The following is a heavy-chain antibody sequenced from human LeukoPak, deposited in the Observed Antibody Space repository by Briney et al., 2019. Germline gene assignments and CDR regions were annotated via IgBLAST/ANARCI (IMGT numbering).Heavy chain of an antibody. D-gene: IGHD1-26*01. CDR1: GFTFSSYA. CDR3: AREFGSYGY. CDR2: ISYDGSNK. V-gene: IGHV3-30-3*01. Sequence: GGSLRLSCAASGFTFSSYAMHWVRQAPGKGLEWVAVISYDGSNKYYADSAKGRFTISRDNSKNTLYLQMNSLRAEDTAVYYCAREFGSYGYWGQGTLVTVSS. J-gene: IGHJ4*02.